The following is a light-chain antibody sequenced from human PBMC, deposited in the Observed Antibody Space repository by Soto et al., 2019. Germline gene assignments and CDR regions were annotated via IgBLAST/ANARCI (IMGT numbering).Light chain of an antibody. CDR2: AAS. CDR3: QQSYRPPRT. V-gene: IGKV1-39*01. Sequence: DIQMTQSPSSLSASVGDRVTITCRARQSISSYLNWYQQKPGKAPKLLIYAASSLQSGVPSRFSGSGSGTDFTLTISSLQPEDFATYYCQQSYRPPRTFGQGTKVEIK. J-gene: IGKJ1*01. CDR1: QSISSY.